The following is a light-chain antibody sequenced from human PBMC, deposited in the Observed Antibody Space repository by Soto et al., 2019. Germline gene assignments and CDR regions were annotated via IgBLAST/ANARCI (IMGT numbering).Light chain of an antibody. CDR1: GSAVGTYNL. CDR2: EGN. CDR3: CSYVDTSAFVR. V-gene: IGLV2-23*03. J-gene: IGLJ3*02. Sequence: QSALTQPASISGSPGQSITISCTGTGSAVGTYNLVSWYQQHPGKAPNLIIYEGNKRPSEVSRRFSGSKSANTASLTISGLQAEDEAEYYCCSYVDTSAFVRFGGGTKVTVL.